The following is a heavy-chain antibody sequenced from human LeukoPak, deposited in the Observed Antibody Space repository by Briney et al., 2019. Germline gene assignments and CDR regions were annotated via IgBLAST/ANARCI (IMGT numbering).Heavy chain of an antibody. D-gene: IGHD1-26*01. V-gene: IGHV1-46*01. Sequence: ASVKVSCKASGYTFVSYYIHWVRQAPGQGLDWMGMIIPSDGNTIYAQKFQGRVTMTRDTSTTTVHMELSSLRSEDTAVYYCAKGKWELHSALDYWGQGTLVTVSS. CDR1: GYTFVSYY. CDR3: AKGKWELHSALDY. CDR2: IIPSDGNT. J-gene: IGHJ4*02.